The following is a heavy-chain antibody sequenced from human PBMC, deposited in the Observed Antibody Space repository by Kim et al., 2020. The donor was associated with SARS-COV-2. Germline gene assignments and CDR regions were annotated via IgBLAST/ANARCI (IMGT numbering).Heavy chain of an antibody. D-gene: IGHD2-2*01. V-gene: IGHV1-8*01. Sequence: ASVKVSCKASGYTFTSYDINWVRQATGQGLEWMGWMNPNSGNTGYAQKFQGRVTMTRNTSISTAYMELSSLRSEDTAVYYCARDTVVVPAAINKYYYYYYGMDVWGQGTTVTVSS. CDR2: MNPNSGNT. J-gene: IGHJ6*02. CDR3: ARDTVVVPAAINKYYYYYYGMDV. CDR1: GYTFTSYD.